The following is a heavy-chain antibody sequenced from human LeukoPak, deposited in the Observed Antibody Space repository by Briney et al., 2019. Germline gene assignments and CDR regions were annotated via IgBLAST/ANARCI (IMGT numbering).Heavy chain of an antibody. V-gene: IGHV3-48*01. CDR3: ARSINYYDSRILGY. CDR2: ISSSSSTI. D-gene: IGHD3-22*01. J-gene: IGHJ4*02. Sequence: GGSLRLSCAASGFTFSSYSMNWVRQAPGKGLEWVSYISSSSSTIYYADSVKGRFTISRDNAKNSLYLQMNSLRAEDTAVYYCARSINYYDSRILGYWGQGTLVTVSS. CDR1: GFTFSSYS.